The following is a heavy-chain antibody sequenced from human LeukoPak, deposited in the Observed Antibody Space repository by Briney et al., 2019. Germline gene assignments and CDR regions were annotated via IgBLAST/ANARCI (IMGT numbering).Heavy chain of an antibody. CDR3: ARDSSSSSGDWFDP. Sequence: ASVKVSRKASGYTFTGYYMHWVRQAPGQGLEWMGRINPNSGGTNYAQKLQGRVTMTTDTSTSTAYMELRSLRSDDTAVYYCARDSSSSSGDWFDPWGQGTLVTVSS. V-gene: IGHV1-2*06. CDR2: INPNSGGT. J-gene: IGHJ5*02. CDR1: GYTFTGYY. D-gene: IGHD6-6*01.